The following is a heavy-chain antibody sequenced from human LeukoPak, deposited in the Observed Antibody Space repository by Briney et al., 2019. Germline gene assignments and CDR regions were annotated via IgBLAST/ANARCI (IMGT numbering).Heavy chain of an antibody. CDR1: GGSFSGYY. CDR2: INHSGST. Sequence: PSETLSLTCAVYGGSFSGYYWSWIRQPPGKGLEGIGEINHSGSTNYNPSLKSRVNISVDTSKNQFSLKLSSVTAADTAGYYCARERWMGYSYGNTRSRFDPWGQGTLVTVSS. CDR3: ARERWMGYSYGNTRSRFDP. J-gene: IGHJ5*02. V-gene: IGHV4-34*01. D-gene: IGHD5-18*01.